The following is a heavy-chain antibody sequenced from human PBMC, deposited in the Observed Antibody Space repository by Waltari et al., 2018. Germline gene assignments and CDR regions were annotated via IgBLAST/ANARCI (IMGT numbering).Heavy chain of an antibody. Sequence: EVQLVESGGGLVQPGRSLRLSCTASGFTFGDYAMSWVRQAPGKGLEWVGFIRSKAYGGTTEYAASVKGRFTISRDDSKSIAYLQMNSLKTEDTAVYYCTRPIVVVAATTEYNWFDPWGQGTLVTVSS. J-gene: IGHJ5*02. CDR1: GFTFGDYA. CDR3: TRPIVVVAATTEYNWFDP. D-gene: IGHD2-15*01. V-gene: IGHV3-49*04. CDR2: IRSKAYGGTT.